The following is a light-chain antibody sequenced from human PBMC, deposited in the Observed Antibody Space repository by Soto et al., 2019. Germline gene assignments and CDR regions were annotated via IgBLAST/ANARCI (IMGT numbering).Light chain of an antibody. Sequence: QSALTQPASVSGSPGLSIAISCTGTSRDVGGYNSVSWYQQQPGKVPKLMIYDVSNRPSGVSNRFSGSKSGNTASLTISGLQAEDEGEYYCSSYTTGGSYVFGTGTKVTVL. J-gene: IGLJ1*01. CDR2: DVS. CDR1: SRDVGGYNS. V-gene: IGLV2-14*01. CDR3: SSYTTGGSYV.